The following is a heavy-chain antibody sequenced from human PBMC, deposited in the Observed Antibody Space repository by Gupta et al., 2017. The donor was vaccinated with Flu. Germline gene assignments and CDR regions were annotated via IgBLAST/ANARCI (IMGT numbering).Heavy chain of an antibody. V-gene: IGHV3-23*01. J-gene: IGHJ2*01. CDR3: AKDLIRTEEIVAVPLALTRRGYFDL. CDR2: ISGRGDTT. Sequence: EVQLLESGGGLVQPGGSLSLSCSASGFTFSGYVMSWVCQAPGPGLEWVSSISGRGDTTYYAESEKGRFTISRDNSKSTLYLQIHSLRAEDTAVYYCAKDLIRTEEIVAVPLALTRRGYFDLWGRGTLVTVSS. D-gene: IGHD2-2*01. CDR1: GFTFSGYV.